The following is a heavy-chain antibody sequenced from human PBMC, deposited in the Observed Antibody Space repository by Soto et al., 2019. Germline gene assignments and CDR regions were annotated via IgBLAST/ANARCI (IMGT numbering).Heavy chain of an antibody. CDR2: ISYDGSNK. J-gene: IGHJ4*02. Sequence: PGGSLRLSCAASGFTFSSYGMHWVRQAPGKGLEWVAVISYDGSNKYYADSVKGRFTISRDNSKNTLYLQMNSLRAEDTAVYYCAKDFYSNYGPTLDYWGQGTLVTVSS. CDR1: GFTFSSYG. CDR3: AKDFYSNYGPTLDY. D-gene: IGHD4-4*01. V-gene: IGHV3-30*18.